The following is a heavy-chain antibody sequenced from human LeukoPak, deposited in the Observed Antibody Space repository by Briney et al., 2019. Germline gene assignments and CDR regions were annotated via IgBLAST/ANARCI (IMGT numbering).Heavy chain of an antibody. J-gene: IGHJ4*02. CDR2: INPNIGGT. D-gene: IGHD3-9*01. V-gene: IGHV1-2*02. Sequence: ASVKVSCKTSGYTFTDYYVHWVRQAPGQGLEWMGWINPNIGGTYYAQKFRGRVAMTRDTSISTAYMELSSLRSDDTAVYYCARRYFDWLLDYWGQGALVSVS. CDR3: ARRYFDWLLDY. CDR1: GYTFTDYY.